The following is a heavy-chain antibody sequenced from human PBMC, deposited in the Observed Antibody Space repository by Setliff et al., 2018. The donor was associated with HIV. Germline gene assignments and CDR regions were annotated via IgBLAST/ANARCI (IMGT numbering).Heavy chain of an antibody. V-gene: IGHV3-21*01. CDR1: GFTFSSYS. D-gene: IGHD3-10*01. Sequence: GGSLRLSCAASGFTFSSYSMNWVRQAPGKGLEWVSSISSSSSYIYYADTVKGRFTISRDNAKNSLYLQMNSLRAEDTAVYYCARPMVRGVISSFDAFDIWGQGTMVTVSS. CDR3: ARPMVRGVISSFDAFDI. CDR2: ISSSSSYI. J-gene: IGHJ3*02.